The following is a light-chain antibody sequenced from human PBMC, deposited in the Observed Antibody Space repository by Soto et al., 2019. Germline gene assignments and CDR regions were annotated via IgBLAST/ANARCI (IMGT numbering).Light chain of an antibody. CDR3: QQYNNWPPLT. J-gene: IGKJ4*01. V-gene: IGKV3-15*01. CDR2: GAS. CDR1: HSVSSN. Sequence: EIVMTQSPATLSVSPGERATLSCRASHSVSSNLAWYQQKPGQAPRLLIYGASTRATGIPARFSGRGSGTEFTLTISSLQSEDFAVYYCQQYNNWPPLTFGGGTKVEIK.